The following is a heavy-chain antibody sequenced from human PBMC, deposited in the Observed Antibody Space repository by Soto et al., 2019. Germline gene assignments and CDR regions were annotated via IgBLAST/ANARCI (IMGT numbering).Heavy chain of an antibody. J-gene: IGHJ4*02. Sequence: QVQLVQSGAEVKNPGASVKVSCKTSGYTFTKYGGCWVRQAPGQGLEWMGWISGARGNANYAEKVQGRITLTTDTSTRTAYIELRRLRSDDTDVYYCARDMAGPGGEYDYWGQGTLVTVSS. D-gene: IGHD3-16*01. CDR1: GYTFTKYG. CDR3: ARDMAGPGGEYDY. V-gene: IGHV1-18*01. CDR2: ISGARGNA.